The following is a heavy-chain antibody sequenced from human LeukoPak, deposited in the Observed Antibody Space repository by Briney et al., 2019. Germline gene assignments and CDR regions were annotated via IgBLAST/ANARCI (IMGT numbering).Heavy chain of an antibody. V-gene: IGHV4-59*01. D-gene: IGHD2-15*01. Sequence: PSETLSLTCTVSGDSMKSYYWTWIRQSRGKGLEWIGYTYYTGSTNYNPSLKSRVTISVDTSKNQFSLKLSSVTAADTTVYYCEKEREYCSSGSCHYDLDVWGQGTTVTVSS. CDR2: TYYTGST. CDR1: GDSMKSYY. J-gene: IGHJ6*02. CDR3: EKEREYCSSGSCHYDLDV.